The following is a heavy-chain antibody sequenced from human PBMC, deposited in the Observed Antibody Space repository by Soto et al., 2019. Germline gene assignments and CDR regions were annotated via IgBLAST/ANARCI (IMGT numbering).Heavy chain of an antibody. Sequence: GASVKVSCKASGYTFTSYAMHWVRQAPGQRLEWMGWINAGNGNTKYSQKFQGRVTITRDTSASTAYMELSSLSSEDTAVSYCARDPSYYGMDVWGQGTTVTVSS. J-gene: IGHJ6*02. V-gene: IGHV1-3*01. CDR1: GYTFTSYA. CDR2: INAGNGNT. CDR3: ARDPSYYGMDV.